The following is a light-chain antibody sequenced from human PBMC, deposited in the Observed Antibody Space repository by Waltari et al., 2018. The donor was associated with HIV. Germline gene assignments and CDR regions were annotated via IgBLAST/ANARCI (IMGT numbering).Light chain of an antibody. Sequence: SSELTQDPAVSVALGQTVRITCQGDSLRTYSAGWYQQNPGQAPVLVISPIHDRPSGVPDRFSGTSSGNTSSLTITGAQADDEADYYCNPRDSSGHHAVFGGGTKLTVL. CDR2: PIH. CDR3: NPRDSSGHHAV. CDR1: SLRTYS. J-gene: IGLJ2*01. V-gene: IGLV3-19*01.